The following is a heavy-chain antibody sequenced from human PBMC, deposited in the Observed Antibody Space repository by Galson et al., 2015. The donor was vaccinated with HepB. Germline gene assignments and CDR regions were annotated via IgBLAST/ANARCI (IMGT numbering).Heavy chain of an antibody. CDR2: IIPIFGTA. D-gene: IGHD3-3*01. J-gene: IGHJ6*03. CDR1: GGTFSTYT. Sequence: SVKVSCKASGGTFSTYTITWVRQAPGQGLEWMGGIIPIFGTANYAQKFQGRVTITADESTSTAYMELGSLRFEDTAVYYCATHTIFGVVITDSYYMDVWGKGTTVTVSS. CDR3: ATHTIFGVVITDSYYMDV. V-gene: IGHV1-69*13.